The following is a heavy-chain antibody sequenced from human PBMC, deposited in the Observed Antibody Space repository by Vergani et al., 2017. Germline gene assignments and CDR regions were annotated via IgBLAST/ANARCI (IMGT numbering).Heavy chain of an antibody. V-gene: IGHV4-39*01. Sequence: QVQLQESGPGLVKPPGTLSLTCAVSGGSISSSSYYWGWIRQPPGKGLEWIGSIYYSGSTYYNPSLKSRVTISVDTSKNQFSLKLSSVTAADTAVYYCARLFRTGDVTFDYWGQGTLVTVSS. J-gene: IGHJ4*02. CDR1: GGSISSSSYY. D-gene: IGHD7-27*01. CDR3: ARLFRTGDVTFDY. CDR2: IYYSGST.